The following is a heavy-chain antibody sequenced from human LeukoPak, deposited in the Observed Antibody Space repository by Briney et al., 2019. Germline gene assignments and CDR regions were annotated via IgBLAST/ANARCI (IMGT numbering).Heavy chain of an antibody. V-gene: IGHV4-59*12. J-gene: IGHJ4*02. D-gene: IGHD3-9*01. CDR3: ARREGELRYFDWLTPRD. CDR2: IYYSGST. Sequence: PSETLSLTCTVSGGSISSYYWSWIRQPPGKGLEWIGYIYYSGSTNYNPSLKSRVTISVDTSKNQFSLNLTSVTAADTAVYYCARREGELRYFDWLTPRDWGQGTLVTVSS. CDR1: GGSISSYY.